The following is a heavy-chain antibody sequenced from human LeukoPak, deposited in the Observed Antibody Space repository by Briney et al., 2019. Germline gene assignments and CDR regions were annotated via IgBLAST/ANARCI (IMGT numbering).Heavy chain of an antibody. CDR1: GGSISIYY. Sequence: SETLSLTCTVSGGSISIYYWSWIRQPAGKGLEWIGRIYTSGSTNYNPSLKSRVTMSVDTSKNQFSLKLSSVTAADTAVYYCARAAYSSSYYYYGMDVWGQGTTVTVSS. CDR2: IYTSGST. CDR3: ARAAYSSSYYYYGMDV. J-gene: IGHJ6*02. D-gene: IGHD6-6*01. V-gene: IGHV4-4*07.